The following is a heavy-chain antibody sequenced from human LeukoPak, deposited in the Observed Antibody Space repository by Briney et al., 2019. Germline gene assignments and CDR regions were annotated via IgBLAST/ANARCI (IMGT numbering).Heavy chain of an antibody. Sequence: ASVKVSCKASAYTFTDYYIHWVRQAPGQGLEWMGWINPKNGGTDFAQNNQGRVTLTRDTSISTVYMEMSRLRSDDTAVYYCARSTYYLESSGYSGAFDIWGQGTMVTVST. D-gene: IGHD3-22*01. CDR3: ARSTYYLESSGYSGAFDI. V-gene: IGHV1-2*02. CDR2: INPKNGGT. J-gene: IGHJ3*02. CDR1: AYTFTDYY.